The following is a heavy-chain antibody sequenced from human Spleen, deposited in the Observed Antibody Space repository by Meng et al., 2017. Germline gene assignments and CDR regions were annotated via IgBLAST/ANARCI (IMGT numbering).Heavy chain of an antibody. CDR3: ASWIYSCGWQ. CDR1: GGSISSIDW. J-gene: IGHJ4*02. D-gene: IGHD6-19*01. V-gene: IGHV4/OR15-8*02. Sequence: QVPLQQWGEGLLKPSETLSLTCVVSGGSISSIDWWSWVRQPPGKGLEWIGEIYHGGDTNYNPSLKSRVTIAIDKSKNQFSLKLSSVTAADTAVYYCASWIYSCGWQWGQGALVTVSS. CDR2: IYHGGDT.